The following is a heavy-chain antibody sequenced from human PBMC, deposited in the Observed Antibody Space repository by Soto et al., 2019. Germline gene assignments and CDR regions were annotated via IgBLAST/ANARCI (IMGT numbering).Heavy chain of an antibody. CDR2: IYYSGST. V-gene: IGHV4-59*12. D-gene: IGHD4-17*01. J-gene: IGHJ4*02. CDR1: GGSISSYY. CDR3: ARETHAYGDYDY. Sequence: SETLSLTCTVSGGSISSYYWSWIRQPPGKGLEWIGYIYYSGSTNYNPSLKSRVTISVDTSKNQFSLKLSSATAADTAVYYCARETHAYGDYDYWGQGTLVTVSS.